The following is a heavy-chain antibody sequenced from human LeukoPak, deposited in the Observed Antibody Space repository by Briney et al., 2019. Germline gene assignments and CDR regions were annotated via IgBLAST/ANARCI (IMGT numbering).Heavy chain of an antibody. V-gene: IGHV3-64*01. Sequence: PGGSLRLSCAASGFTFSSYAMHWVRQAPGKGLEYVSAISSNGGSTYYANSVKGRFTISRDNSKNTLYLQMGSLRAEDMAVYYCARYYYDSSGYYYDYSRQGTLVTVSS. D-gene: IGHD3-22*01. CDR2: ISSNGGST. CDR1: GFTFSSYA. CDR3: ARYYYDSSGYYYDY. J-gene: IGHJ4*02.